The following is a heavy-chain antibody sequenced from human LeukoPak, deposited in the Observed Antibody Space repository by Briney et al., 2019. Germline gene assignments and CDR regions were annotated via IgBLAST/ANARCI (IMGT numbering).Heavy chain of an antibody. D-gene: IGHD5-24*01. CDR2: INHSGST. CDR1: GGSFSGYY. CDR3: AKPRDGYNSFDY. V-gene: IGHV4-34*01. Sequence: SETLSLTCAVYGGSFSGYYWSWIRQPPGKGLEWIGEINHSGSTNYNPSLKSRVTISVDTSKNQFSLKLSSVTAADTAVYYCAKPRDGYNSFDYWGQGTLVTVSS. J-gene: IGHJ4*02.